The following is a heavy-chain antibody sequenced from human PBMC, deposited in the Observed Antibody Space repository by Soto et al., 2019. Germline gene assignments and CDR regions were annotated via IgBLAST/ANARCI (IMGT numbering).Heavy chain of an antibody. CDR3: ARLGAYYQSLDP. D-gene: IGHD2-21*01. Sequence: TCAVSGGSISSGGYSWSWIRQPPGKGLEWIGYIYHSGTTRYNPSLKSRVSLSLETSKSQFSLRLSSVTASDTAVYYCARLGAYYQSLDPWGQGTLVTVSS. J-gene: IGHJ5*02. CDR1: GGSISSGGYS. V-gene: IGHV4-30-2*01. CDR2: IYHSGTT.